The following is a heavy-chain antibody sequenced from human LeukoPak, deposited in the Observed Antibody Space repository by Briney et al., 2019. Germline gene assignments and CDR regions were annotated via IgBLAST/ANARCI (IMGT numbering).Heavy chain of an antibody. D-gene: IGHD6-19*01. V-gene: IGHV3-33*01. CDR1: GFTFSNYG. CDR3: SREWGRIAVAGGPGY. CDR2: IWYDGRTK. Sequence: GGSLRLSCAASGFTFSNYGMHWVHQAPGKGLEWVALIWYDGRTKFHADSVKGRFTISRDNSKNTLFLQMDSLRDEDTAVYYCSREWGRIAVAGGPGYWGQGTRVTVSS. J-gene: IGHJ4*02.